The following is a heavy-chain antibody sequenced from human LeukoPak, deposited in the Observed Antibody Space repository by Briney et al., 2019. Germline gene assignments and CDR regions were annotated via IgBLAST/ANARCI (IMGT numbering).Heavy chain of an antibody. J-gene: IGHJ4*02. Sequence: GASVKVSCEASGYTFTSYDINWVRQATGRGLEWMGWMNPNSGNTGYAQKFQGRVTITRNTSISTAYMELSSLRTEDTAVYYCAKDSFSPYCSGGSCYLRYFDYWGQGTQVTVSS. CDR1: GYTFTSYD. D-gene: IGHD2-15*01. CDR3: AKDSFSPYCSGGSCYLRYFDY. V-gene: IGHV1-8*03. CDR2: MNPNSGNT.